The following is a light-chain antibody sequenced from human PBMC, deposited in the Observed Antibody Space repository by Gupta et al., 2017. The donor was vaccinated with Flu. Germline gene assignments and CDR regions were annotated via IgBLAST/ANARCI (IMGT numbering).Light chain of an antibody. J-gene: IGKJ4*01. CDR2: GAS. CDR1: QSVSSSY. Sequence: EIVFTQSPGTLSLSPGERATLSCRASQSVSSSYLAWYQQKPGQAPRLHIYGASSRATGIPDRFSGSGSGTDFTLTISRLEPEDFAVYYCQQDSSSPYTFGRGTKVEIK. CDR3: QQDSSSPYT. V-gene: IGKV3-20*01.